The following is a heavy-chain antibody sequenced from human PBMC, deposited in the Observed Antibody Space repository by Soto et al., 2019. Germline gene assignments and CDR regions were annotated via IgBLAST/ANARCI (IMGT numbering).Heavy chain of an antibody. J-gene: IGHJ4*02. Sequence: QVQLMESGGGVVQPGGSLRLSYVTSGFTLSGYSMHWFRKAPGRGRGGVEVKSSDGGTKFYEDSVKGRFTVSRDNSKNTLYLQMNSLRPEDTAVYYCAREVVLTEWYFDNWGQGILVTVSS. CDR2: KSSDGGTK. CDR3: AREVVLTEWYFDN. CDR1: GFTLSGYS. D-gene: IGHD2-21*01. V-gene: IGHV3-30*04.